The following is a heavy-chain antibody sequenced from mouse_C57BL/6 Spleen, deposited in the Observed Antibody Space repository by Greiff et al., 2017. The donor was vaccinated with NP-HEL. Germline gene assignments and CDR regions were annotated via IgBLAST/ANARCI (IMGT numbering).Heavy chain of an antibody. Sequence: QVQLKQSGAELVKPGASVKISCKASGYAFSSYWMNWVKQRPGKGLEWIGQIYPGDGDTNYNGKFKGKATLTADKSSSTAYMQLSSLTSEDSAVYFCARGHSSGLDYFDYWGQGTTLTVSS. CDR1: GYAFSSYW. CDR2: IYPGDGDT. D-gene: IGHD3-1*01. V-gene: IGHV1-80*01. CDR3: ARGHSSGLDYFDY. J-gene: IGHJ2*01.